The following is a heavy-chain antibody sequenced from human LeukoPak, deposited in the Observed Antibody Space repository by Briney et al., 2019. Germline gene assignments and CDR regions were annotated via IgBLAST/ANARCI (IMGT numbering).Heavy chain of an antibody. V-gene: IGHV1-2*02. CDR2: INPNSGGT. D-gene: IGHD6-13*01. CDR1: GYTFTGYY. CDR3: AREGYSSSWTRGNWFDP. Sequence: GASVKVSCKASGYTFTGYYMHWVRQAPGQGLEWMGWINPNSGGTNYAQKFQGRFTMTRDTSISTAYMELSRLRSDDTAVYYCAREGYSSSWTRGNWFDPWGQGTLVTVSS. J-gene: IGHJ5*02.